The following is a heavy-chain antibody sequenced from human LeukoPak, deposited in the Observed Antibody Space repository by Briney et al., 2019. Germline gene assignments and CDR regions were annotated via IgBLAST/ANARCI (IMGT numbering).Heavy chain of an antibody. V-gene: IGHV3-30-3*01. Sequence: GGSLRLSCAASGITFSSYAMHWVRQAPGKGLEWVAVISYDGSNKYYADSVKGRFTISRDNSKNTLYLQMNSLRAEDTAVYYCARELPEGYFDYWGQGTLVTVSS. CDR1: GITFSSYA. J-gene: IGHJ4*02. CDR2: ISYDGSNK. CDR3: ARELPEGYFDY.